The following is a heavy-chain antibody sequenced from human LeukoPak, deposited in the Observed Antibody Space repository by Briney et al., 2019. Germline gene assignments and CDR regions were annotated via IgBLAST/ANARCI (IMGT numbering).Heavy chain of an antibody. CDR2: ISRSSSSI. Sequence: LSLTCAVYGGSFSGYYWSWIRQAPGKGLEWVSYISRSSSSIYYADSVKGRFTISRDNAKNSLYLQMNSLRAEDTAVYYCAREPADFGDNWFDPWGQGTLVTVSS. D-gene: IGHD3-3*01. CDR3: AREPADFGDNWFDP. V-gene: IGHV3-11*04. J-gene: IGHJ5*02. CDR1: GGSFSGYY.